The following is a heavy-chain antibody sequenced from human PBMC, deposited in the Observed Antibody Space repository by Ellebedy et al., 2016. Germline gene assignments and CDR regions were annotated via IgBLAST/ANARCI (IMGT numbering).Heavy chain of an antibody. D-gene: IGHD3-9*01. CDR2: ISGSGGST. CDR1: GFTFSSYA. Sequence: GGSLRLXCAASGFTFSSYAMSWVRQAPGKGLEWVSAISGSGGSTYYADSVKGRFTISRDNSKNTLYLQMNSLRAEDTAVYYCAKDPHYDILTGYDEAYYFDYWGQGTLVTVSS. J-gene: IGHJ4*02. CDR3: AKDPHYDILTGYDEAYYFDY. V-gene: IGHV3-23*01.